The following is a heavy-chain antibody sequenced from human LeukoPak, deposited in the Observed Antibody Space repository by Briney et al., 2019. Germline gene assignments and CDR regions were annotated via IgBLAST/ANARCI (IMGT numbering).Heavy chain of an antibody. J-gene: IGHJ4*02. CDR3: ARDSGGDTYNDYFDS. D-gene: IGHD5-24*01. CDR1: GFSFNTYA. V-gene: IGHV3-64*01. Sequence: QPGGSLRLSCAASGFSFNTYAMHWVRQAPGRGLEYVSAINYNGDSTYYANSVKGRFIISRDNSKKTLFLQMGSLRAEDTAVYYCARDSGGDTYNDYFDSWGQGTLVTVSS. CDR2: INYNGDST.